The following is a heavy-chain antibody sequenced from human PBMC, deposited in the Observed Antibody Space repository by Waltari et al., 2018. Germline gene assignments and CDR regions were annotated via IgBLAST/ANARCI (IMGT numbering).Heavy chain of an antibody. CDR2: IIPIFGTA. J-gene: IGHJ4*02. CDR1: GGIFSSYA. Sequence: QVQLVQSGAEVKKPGSSVKVYCKASGGIFSSYAINWVRQAPGQGLDWMGGIIPIFGTANYAQKFQGIVTITADKSTSTAYIELSSLRSEDTAVYYCARVRRSGSYSSYYFDYWGQGTQVTVSS. D-gene: IGHD1-26*01. CDR3: ARVRRSGSYSSYYFDY. V-gene: IGHV1-69*14.